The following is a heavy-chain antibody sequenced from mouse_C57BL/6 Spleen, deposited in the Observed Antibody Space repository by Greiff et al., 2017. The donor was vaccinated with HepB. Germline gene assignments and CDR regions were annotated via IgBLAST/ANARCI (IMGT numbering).Heavy chain of an antibody. D-gene: IGHD2-13*01. CDR2: ISSGSSTI. CDR1: GFTFSDYG. J-gene: IGHJ3*01. Sequence: DVQLVESGGGLVKPGGSLKLSCAASGFTFSDYGMHWVRQAPEKGLEWVAYISSGSSTIYYADTVKGRFTISRDNAKNTLFLQMTSLRSEDTAMYYCARPRDSWFAYWGQGTLVTVSA. V-gene: IGHV5-17*01. CDR3: ARPRDSWFAY.